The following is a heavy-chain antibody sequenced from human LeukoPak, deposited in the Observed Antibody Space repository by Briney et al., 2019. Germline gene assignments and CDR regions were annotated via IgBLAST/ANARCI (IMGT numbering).Heavy chain of an antibody. J-gene: IGHJ1*01. D-gene: IGHD6-19*01. CDR1: GFTFSDFW. V-gene: IGHV3-7*05. CDR2: INQDGSEK. CDR3: ARSGMAVAVTPWD. Sequence: GGSLRLSCAASGFTFSDFWMTWVRQAPGRGLEWVAHINQDGSEKYSVDSVRGRFTISRDNVENSLFLQINILRAEDTAVYYCARSGMAVAVTPWDWGQGTLVTVSS.